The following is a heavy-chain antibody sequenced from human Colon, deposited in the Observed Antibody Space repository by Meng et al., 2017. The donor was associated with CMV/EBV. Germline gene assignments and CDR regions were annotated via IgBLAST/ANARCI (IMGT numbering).Heavy chain of an antibody. CDR1: FY. CDR2: DQYSGTS. Sequence: FYWGWIRQPPRKGLEWIASDQYSGTSYYNASLESRITVSVDTSENQFSLKLTSVSAADTAVYYCARDPFGCGRSSYYKGASSWFDPWGQGTLVTVSS. D-gene: IGHD2-2*02. J-gene: IGHJ5*02. V-gene: IGHV4-39*07. CDR3: ARDPFGCGRSSYYKGASSWFDP.